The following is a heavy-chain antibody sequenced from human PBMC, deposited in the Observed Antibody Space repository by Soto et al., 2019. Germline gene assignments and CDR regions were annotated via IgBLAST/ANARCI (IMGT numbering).Heavy chain of an antibody. J-gene: IGHJ2*01. CDR3: ARRGGYHSKGWYFDL. Sequence: QLQLQESGPGLVKPSETLSLTCTVSGGSISSSSYYWGWIRQPPGKGLEWIGSIYYSGSTYYNPSLKSRVTITVDTSKNQCSLKLSSVTAAYTAVYYCARRGGYHSKGWYFDLWGRGTLVTVSS. D-gene: IGHD5-12*01. CDR2: IYYSGST. CDR1: GGSISSSSYY. V-gene: IGHV4-39*01.